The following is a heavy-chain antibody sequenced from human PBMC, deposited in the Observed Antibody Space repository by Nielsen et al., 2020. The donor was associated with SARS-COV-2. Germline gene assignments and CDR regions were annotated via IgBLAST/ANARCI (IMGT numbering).Heavy chain of an antibody. Sequence: GGSLRLSCAASGFTFSSYGMHWVRQAPGKGLEWVAVIWYDGSNKYYADSVKGRFTISRDSSKNTLYLQMNSLRAEDTAVYYCARGYYDILYAFDIWGQGTMVTVSS. V-gene: IGHV3-33*01. CDR3: ARGYYDILYAFDI. CDR1: GFTFSSYG. CDR2: IWYDGSNK. J-gene: IGHJ3*02. D-gene: IGHD3-9*01.